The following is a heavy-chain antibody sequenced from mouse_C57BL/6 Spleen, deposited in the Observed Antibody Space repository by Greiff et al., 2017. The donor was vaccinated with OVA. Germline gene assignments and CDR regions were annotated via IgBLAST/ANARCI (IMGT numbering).Heavy chain of an antibody. Sequence: VQLQESGAELVKPGASVKMSCKASGYTFTTYPIEWMKQNHGKSLEWIGNFHPYNDDTKYNEKFKGKATLTVEKSSSTVYLELSRLTSDDSAVYYCARGFDYDNWYFDVWGTGTTVTVSS. CDR3: ARGFDYDNWYFDV. V-gene: IGHV1-47*01. D-gene: IGHD2-4*01. CDR1: GYTFTTYP. CDR2: FHPYNDDT. J-gene: IGHJ1*03.